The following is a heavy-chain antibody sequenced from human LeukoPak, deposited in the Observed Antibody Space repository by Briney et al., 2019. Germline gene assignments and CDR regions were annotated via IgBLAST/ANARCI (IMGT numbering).Heavy chain of an antibody. CDR2: VSYDGSTK. Sequence: GGSLRLSCAASGFTFGSYGMQLVRQAPGKGLEWVAIVSYDGSTKYYADSVKGRFTISRDNSKNTLYLQMNSLRAEDTAVYYCAKDHDYCESHGDYYVCYSWGQGTLVTVSS. CDR1: GFTFGSYG. J-gene: IGHJ4*02. D-gene: IGHD3-22*01. CDR3: AKDHDYCESHGDYYVCYS. V-gene: IGHV3-30*18.